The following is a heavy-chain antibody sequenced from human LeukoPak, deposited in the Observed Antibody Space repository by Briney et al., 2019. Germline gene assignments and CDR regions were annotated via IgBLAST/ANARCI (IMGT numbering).Heavy chain of an antibody. J-gene: IGHJ5*02. Sequence: PSETLSLTCTVSGYSISSGYYWGWIRQPPGKGLEWIGSIYHSGSTYYNPSLKSRVTISVDTSKNQFSLKLSSVTAADTAVYYCARHRGSGSYYWFDPWGQGTLVTVSS. CDR3: ARHRGSGSYYWFDP. D-gene: IGHD3-10*01. CDR1: GYSISSGYY. CDR2: IYHSGST. V-gene: IGHV4-38-2*02.